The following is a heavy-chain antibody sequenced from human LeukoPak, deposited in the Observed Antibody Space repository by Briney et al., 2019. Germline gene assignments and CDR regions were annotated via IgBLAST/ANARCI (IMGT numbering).Heavy chain of an antibody. CDR3: ARSYSSSSSMGS. Sequence: PSGTLSLTCAVSGGSISSYYWSWIRQPPGKGLEWIGYIYYSGSTNYNPSLKSRVTISVDTAKNQFSLKLSSVTAADTAVYYCARSYSSSSSMGSWGQGTLVTVSS. J-gene: IGHJ5*02. V-gene: IGHV4-59*01. CDR1: GGSISSYY. CDR2: IYYSGST. D-gene: IGHD6-6*01.